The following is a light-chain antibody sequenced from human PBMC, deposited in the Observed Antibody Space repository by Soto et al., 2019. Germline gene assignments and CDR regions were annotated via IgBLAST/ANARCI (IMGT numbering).Light chain of an antibody. J-gene: IGLJ1*01. Sequence: QCVLTQPPSASGSPGQSVTISCPETSSDVGGYNYVSWYQQHPGKAPKLMIYEVSKRPSGVPDRFSGSKSGNTASLTVSGLQVEDEADYYCSSYAGSNNFVFGTGTKVTVL. CDR2: EVS. CDR3: SSYAGSNNFV. CDR1: SSDVGGYNY. V-gene: IGLV2-8*01.